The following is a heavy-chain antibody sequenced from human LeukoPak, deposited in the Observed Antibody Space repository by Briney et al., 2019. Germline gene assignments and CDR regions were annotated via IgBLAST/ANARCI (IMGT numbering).Heavy chain of an antibody. V-gene: IGHV3-21*01. D-gene: IGHD6-6*01. CDR2: ISGSSSYI. CDR1: GFTFSSYS. Sequence: GGSLRLSCAASGFTFSSYSMNWVRQAPGKGLEWVSSISGSSSYIYYAGSLKGRFTISRDNAKNSLYLQMNSLRAEDSAVYYCARDGPSIAADFDCWGQGTLVTVSS. CDR3: ARDGPSIAADFDC. J-gene: IGHJ4*02.